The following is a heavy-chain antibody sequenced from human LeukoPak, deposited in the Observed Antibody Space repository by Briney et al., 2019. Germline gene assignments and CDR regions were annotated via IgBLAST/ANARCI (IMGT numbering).Heavy chain of an antibody. CDR3: ARGHYYDSSGYYYPSYYFDY. Sequence: SETLSLTCTVSGGPISSGDYYWSWIRQPPGKGLEWIGYIYYSGSTYYNPSLKSRVTISVDTSKNQFSLKLSSVTAADTAVHYCARGHYYDSSGYYYPSYYFDYWGQGTLVTVSS. J-gene: IGHJ4*02. CDR2: IYYSGST. CDR1: GGPISSGDYY. D-gene: IGHD3-22*01. V-gene: IGHV4-30-4*01.